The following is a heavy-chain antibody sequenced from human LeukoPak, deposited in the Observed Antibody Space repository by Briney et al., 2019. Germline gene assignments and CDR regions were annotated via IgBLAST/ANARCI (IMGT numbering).Heavy chain of an antibody. Sequence: ASVKVSCKASGYAFTGYYMHWVRQAPGQGLEWMGWINPNSGGTNYAQKFQGWVTMTRDTSISTAYMELSRLRSDDTAVYYCARGRLPMVRGVMYNWFDPWGQGTLVTVSS. CDR1: GYAFTGYY. D-gene: IGHD3-10*01. CDR2: INPNSGGT. J-gene: IGHJ5*02. V-gene: IGHV1-2*04. CDR3: ARGRLPMVRGVMYNWFDP.